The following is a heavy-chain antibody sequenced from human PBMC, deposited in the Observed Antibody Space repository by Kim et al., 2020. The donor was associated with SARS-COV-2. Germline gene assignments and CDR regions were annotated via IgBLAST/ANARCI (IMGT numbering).Heavy chain of an antibody. CDR1: GFTFSSYA. J-gene: IGHJ5*02. D-gene: IGHD3-3*01. CDR2: ISYDGSNK. CDR3: ARDRAQYYDFWSGYSYWFDP. Sequence: GGSLRLSCAASGFTFSSYAMHWVRQAPGKGLEWVAVISYDGSNKYYADSVKGRFTISRDNSKNTLYLQMNSLRAEDTAVYYCARDRAQYYDFWSGYSYWFDPWGQGTLVTVSS. V-gene: IGHV3-30*04.